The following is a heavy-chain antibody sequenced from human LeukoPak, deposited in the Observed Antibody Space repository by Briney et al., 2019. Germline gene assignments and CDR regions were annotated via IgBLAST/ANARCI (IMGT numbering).Heavy chain of an antibody. V-gene: IGHV3-7*03. CDR2: IKQDGSEK. D-gene: IGHD5-18*01. CDR1: GFTFTSYW. CDR3: ARTVDTAMVRYFDY. J-gene: IGHJ4*02. Sequence: PGGPLRLSCAASGFTFTSYWMSWVRQAPGKGLEWVASIKQDGSEKYYVDSVKGRFTISRDNAKNSLNLQMNSLRAEDTAVYYCARTVDTAMVRYFDYWGQGTLVTVSS.